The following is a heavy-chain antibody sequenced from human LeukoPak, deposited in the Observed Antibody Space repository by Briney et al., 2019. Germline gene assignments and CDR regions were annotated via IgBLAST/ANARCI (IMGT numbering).Heavy chain of an antibody. CDR2: ISGSGGST. CDR3: ARDSLGSGTYY. D-gene: IGHD3-10*01. CDR1: GFTFSSYA. J-gene: IGHJ4*02. V-gene: IGHV3-23*01. Sequence: QPGGSLRLSCAASGFTFSSYAMSWVRQAPGKGLEWVSAISGSGGSTYYADSVKGRFTISRDNSKNTLYLDMDTLTPEDTAVYFCARDSLGSGTYYWGQGTLVTVSS.